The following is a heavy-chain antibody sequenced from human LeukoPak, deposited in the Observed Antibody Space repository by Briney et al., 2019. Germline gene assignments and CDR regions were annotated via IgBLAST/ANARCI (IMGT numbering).Heavy chain of an antibody. Sequence: SETLSLTCAVYGGSFSGYYWSWIRQPPGKGLEWTGEINHSGSTNYNPSLKSRVTISVDTSKNQFSLKLSSVTAADTAVYYCARHVGDDFWTDPWGQGTLVTVSS. CDR1: GGSFSGYY. CDR3: ARHVGDDFWTDP. J-gene: IGHJ5*02. D-gene: IGHD3-3*01. V-gene: IGHV4-34*01. CDR2: INHSGST.